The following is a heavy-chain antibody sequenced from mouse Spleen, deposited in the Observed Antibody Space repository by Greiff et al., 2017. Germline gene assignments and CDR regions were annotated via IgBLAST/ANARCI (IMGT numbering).Heavy chain of an antibody. D-gene: IGHD1-1*01. J-gene: IGHJ3*01. Sequence: EVQRVESGGGLVKPGGSLKLSCAASGLTFSDYGMHWVRQAPEKGLEWVAYISSGSSTIYYADTVKGRFTISRDNAKNTLFLQMTSLRSEDTAMYYCARYYGSSPSWFAYWGQGTLVTVSA. CDR3: ARYYGSSPSWFAY. CDR1: GLTFSDYG. V-gene: IGHV5-17*01. CDR2: ISSGSSTI.